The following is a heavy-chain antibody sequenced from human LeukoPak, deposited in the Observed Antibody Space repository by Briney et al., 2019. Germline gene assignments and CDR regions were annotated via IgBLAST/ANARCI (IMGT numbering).Heavy chain of an antibody. CDR2: IIPIFGTA. CDR1: GGTFSSYA. CDR3: ARGNTTRGGDYGMDV. Sequence: SVKVSGKASGGTFSSYAISWVRQAPGQGLEWMGGIIPIFGTANYAQKFQGRVTITADKSTSTAYMELSSLRSEDTAVYYCARGNTTRGGDYGMDVWGKGTTVTVSS. D-gene: IGHD3-16*01. V-gene: IGHV1-69*06. J-gene: IGHJ6*04.